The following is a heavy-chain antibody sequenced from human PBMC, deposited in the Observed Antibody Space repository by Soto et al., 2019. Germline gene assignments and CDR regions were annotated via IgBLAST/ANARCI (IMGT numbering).Heavy chain of an antibody. CDR2: INWSGVST. Sequence: EVQLVESGGSVVRPGGSLRLSCAASGFTFDDYAMSWVRQAPGKGLEWVSDINWSGVSTVYAESVKGRFTISRDTGKNSLYLQMNSLRAEDTALYYCARVNVWGATDYWGQGALVTVSS. CDR3: ARVNVWGATDY. D-gene: IGHD3-16*01. V-gene: IGHV3-20*04. J-gene: IGHJ4*02. CDR1: GFTFDDYA.